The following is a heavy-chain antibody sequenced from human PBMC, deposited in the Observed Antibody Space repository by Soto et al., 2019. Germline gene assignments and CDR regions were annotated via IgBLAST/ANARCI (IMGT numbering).Heavy chain of an antibody. CDR3: ASTYSSSWYWFDP. J-gene: IGHJ5*02. CDR1: GFSLSNAGLG. Sequence: QVTVKESGPVLVKPTETLTLTCTVSGFSLSNAGLGVSWIRQPPGKALGWLAHIFSNDEKSYSTSLKSRLTISKDTSKSQVVLSMTNMDPVDTATYYCASTYSSSWYWFDPWGQGTLVTVSS. V-gene: IGHV2-26*04. CDR2: IFSNDEK. D-gene: IGHD6-13*01.